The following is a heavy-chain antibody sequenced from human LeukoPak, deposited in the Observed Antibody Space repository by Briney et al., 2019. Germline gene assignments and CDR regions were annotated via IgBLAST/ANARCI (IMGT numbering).Heavy chain of an antibody. CDR1: GFTFSGYS. V-gene: IGHV3-7*01. Sequence: GGSLRLSCAASGFTFSGYSMSWVRQSPTKGLEWVANIKQDGSERYYVDSVKGRFTISRDNAKNSLSLQMNNLRVEDTAVYYCARAGSHWHYVYWGQGTVVTVSS. D-gene: IGHD3-10*01. J-gene: IGHJ4*02. CDR3: ARAGSHWHYVY. CDR2: IKQDGSER.